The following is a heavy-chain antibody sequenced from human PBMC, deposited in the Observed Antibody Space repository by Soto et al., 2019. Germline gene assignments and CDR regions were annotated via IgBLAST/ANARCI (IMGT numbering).Heavy chain of an antibody. CDR1: GDTFKNCV. J-gene: IGHJ6*02. CDR2: IIPLFCTT. Sequence: QVQVVQSGVEVRRPGSSVKVSCKASGDTFKNCVISWVRQAPGQGLEGMGGIIPLFCTTDFAQRFHGRLTITTAESTTTAYMDLSRLRSEDTATYYCAAELGFGKLSVVWGQGTTVIVSS. V-gene: IGHV1-69*01. D-gene: IGHD3-10*01. CDR3: AAELGFGKLSVV.